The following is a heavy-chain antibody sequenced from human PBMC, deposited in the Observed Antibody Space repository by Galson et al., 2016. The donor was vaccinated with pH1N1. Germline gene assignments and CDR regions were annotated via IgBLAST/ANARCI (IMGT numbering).Heavy chain of an antibody. D-gene: IGHD2-15*01. CDR2: IHTTTGDP. CDR1: GYTFASYA. CDR3: ARESYRCSGGSCYFDS. J-gene: IGHJ4*02. V-gene: IGHV7-4-1*02. Sequence: SVKVSCKASGYTFASYAINWVRQVPGQGLEWMAWIHTTTGDPSYGQGFTGRFVFSLDTSVTTAYLQISSLKTEDAAVYYCARESYRCSGGSCYFDSWGQGTLVTVSS.